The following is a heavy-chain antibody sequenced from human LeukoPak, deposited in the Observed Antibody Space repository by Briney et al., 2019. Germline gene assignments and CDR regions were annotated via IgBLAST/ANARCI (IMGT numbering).Heavy chain of an antibody. J-gene: IGHJ4*02. CDR1: GYTFTSYD. D-gene: IGHD6-19*01. CDR2: MNPNSGNT. CDR3: AASLQGSGWYFFDY. V-gene: IGHV1-8*01. Sequence: ASVKVSCKASGYTFTSYDINWVRQATGQGLEWMGWMNPNSGNTGYAQKFQGRVTMTRNTSISTAYMEPSSLRSEDTAVYYCAASLQGSGWYFFDYWGRGTLVTVSS.